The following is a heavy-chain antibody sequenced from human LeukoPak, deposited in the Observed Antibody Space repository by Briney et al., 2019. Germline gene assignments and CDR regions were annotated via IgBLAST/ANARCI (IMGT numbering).Heavy chain of an antibody. D-gene: IGHD3-22*01. CDR1: GGTFSIYA. J-gene: IGHJ4*02. V-gene: IGHV1-69*05. CDR3: AGTYYYDSSGSLGDY. CDR2: IIPIFGTA. Sequence: ASVKVSCKASGGTFSIYAISWVRQAPGPGHEWKGGIIPIFGTANYAQKFQGRVAITTDEATSTAYKEPSSLRSEDTAVYDCAGTYYYDSSGSLGDYWGQGTLVTVSS.